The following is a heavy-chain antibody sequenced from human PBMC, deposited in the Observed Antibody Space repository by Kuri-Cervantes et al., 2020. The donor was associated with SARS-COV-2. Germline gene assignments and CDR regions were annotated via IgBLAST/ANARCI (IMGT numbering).Heavy chain of an antibody. J-gene: IGHJ4*02. D-gene: IGHD5-24*01. V-gene: IGHV3-49*04. CDR2: IRSEAYGGTT. CDR1: GFTFGDYA. Sequence: GGSLRLSCTASGFTFGDYAMSWVRQAPGKGLEWVGFIRSEAYGGTTEYAASVKGRFTISRDDSKSIAYLQMNSLRAEDTAVYYCARSVEMATIFDYWGQGTLVTVSS. CDR3: ARSVEMATIFDY.